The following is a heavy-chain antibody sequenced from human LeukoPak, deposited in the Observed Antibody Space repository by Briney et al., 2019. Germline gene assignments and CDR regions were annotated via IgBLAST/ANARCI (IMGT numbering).Heavy chain of an antibody. V-gene: IGHV1-69*01. CDR3: VGDPLQSAAFDI. CDR1: GGTFSSYA. D-gene: IGHD5-24*01. J-gene: IGHJ3*02. CDR2: IIPIFGTA. Sequence: GSSVKVSCKASGGTFSSYAISWVRQAPGQGLEWMGGIIPIFGTANYAQKFQGRVTITADESTSTAYMELSSLRSGDTAVYYCVGDPLQSAAFDIWGQGTMVTVSS.